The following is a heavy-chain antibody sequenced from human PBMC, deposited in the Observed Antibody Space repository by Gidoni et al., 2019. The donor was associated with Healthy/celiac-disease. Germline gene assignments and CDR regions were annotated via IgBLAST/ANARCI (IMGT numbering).Heavy chain of an antibody. CDR3: ARGLGSQKGAFDI. D-gene: IGHD3-16*01. CDR1: GGSISSGSYY. CDR2: IYTSGST. J-gene: IGHJ3*02. Sequence: QVQLQESGPGLVKPSQTLSLTCTVSGGSISSGSYYWSWIRQPAGKGLEWIGRIYTSGSTNYNPSLKSRVTISVDTSKNQFSLKLSSVTAADTAVYYCARGLGSQKGAFDIWGQGTMVTVSS. V-gene: IGHV4-61*02.